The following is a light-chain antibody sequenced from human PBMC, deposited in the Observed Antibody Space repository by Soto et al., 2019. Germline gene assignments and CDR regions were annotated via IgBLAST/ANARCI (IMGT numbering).Light chain of an antibody. J-gene: IGKJ1*01. CDR1: QSVLYSSNNKNY. CDR2: WAS. CDR3: QKYYSTPQT. Sequence: DIVMTQSPDSLAVSLGERATINCKSSQSVLYSSNNKNYLAWYQQKPGQPPKLLIYWASTRESGVPDRFSGSGSGTDFTLTISSLQAEHVAVYYCQKYYSTPQTFGQGTKVEIK. V-gene: IGKV4-1*01.